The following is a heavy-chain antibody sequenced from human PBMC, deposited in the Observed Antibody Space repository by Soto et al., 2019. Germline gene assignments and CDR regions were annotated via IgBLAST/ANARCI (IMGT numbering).Heavy chain of an antibody. CDR2: ISGTGDGS. D-gene: IGHD6-13*01. CDR3: AKDQLTAGGTYFYYYGVDV. CDR1: GFTFSSYA. V-gene: IGHV3-23*01. Sequence: EVQLLESGGGLAQPGGSLRLSCVVSGFTFSSYAMSWVRQAPGKGLEWISGISGTGDGSNSANSVKGRFIISRDNSKKALYLQMNSLRAEETAVYYCAKDQLTAGGTYFYYYGVDVWGEGKTVTVSS. J-gene: IGHJ6*04.